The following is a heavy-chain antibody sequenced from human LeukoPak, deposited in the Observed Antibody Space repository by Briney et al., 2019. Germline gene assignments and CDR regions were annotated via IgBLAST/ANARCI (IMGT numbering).Heavy chain of an antibody. D-gene: IGHD5-18*01. V-gene: IGHV1-2*02. Sequence: ASVKVSCKASGYTFTGYYMHWVRQAPGQGLEGMGWINPNSGGTNYAQKFQGRVTMTRDTSISTAYMELSRLRSDDTAVYYCARDIVMVTYWFDPWGQGTLVTVSS. CDR1: GYTFTGYY. CDR2: INPNSGGT. J-gene: IGHJ5*02. CDR3: ARDIVMVTYWFDP.